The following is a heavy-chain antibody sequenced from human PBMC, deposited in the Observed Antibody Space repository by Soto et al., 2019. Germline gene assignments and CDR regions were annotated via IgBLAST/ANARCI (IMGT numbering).Heavy chain of an antibody. CDR2: INWNGGST. Sequence: GGSLRLSCAASGFTFDDYGMSRVRQAPGKGLEWVSGINWNGGSTYYADSVKGRFTISKDNSKTTVYLQMNSLRAEDAAVYYCAKDLSITGTRDFDYWGQGTLVTVSS. J-gene: IGHJ4*02. V-gene: IGHV3-20*04. CDR1: GFTFDDYG. D-gene: IGHD1-7*01. CDR3: AKDLSITGTRDFDY.